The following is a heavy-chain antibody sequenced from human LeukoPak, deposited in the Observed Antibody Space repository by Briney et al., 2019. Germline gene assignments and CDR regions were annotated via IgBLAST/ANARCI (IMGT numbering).Heavy chain of an antibody. V-gene: IGHV3-15*01. CDR3: TTVTHFNL. Sequence: GGSPRLSCATSGFSFYGAWLSWVRQAPGKGLEWVGRIKGTDVGGATDYAAPVKGRFIISKDDSKRTLYLQMNSLSPEDTAVYYCTTVTHFNLGGQGTLVTVSS. D-gene: IGHD3-3*02. J-gene: IGHJ1*01. CDR2: IKGTDVGGAT. CDR1: GFSFYGAW.